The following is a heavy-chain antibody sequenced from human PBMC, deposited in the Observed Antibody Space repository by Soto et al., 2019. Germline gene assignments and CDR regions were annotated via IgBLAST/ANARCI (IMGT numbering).Heavy chain of an antibody. J-gene: IGHJ4*02. CDR3: VADSYGRVDS. Sequence: EVQLVESGGGLVQPGGSLRLSCAASGFTFSDHYMDWVRQAPGKGLEWVGRTRNKANSYTTEHAASVKGRFTISREDSRNSGYLHMSTLKADDTAGYYCVADSYGRVDSWGQGTLVTVSS. V-gene: IGHV3-72*01. D-gene: IGHD3-10*02. CDR2: TRNKANSYTT. CDR1: GFTFSDHY.